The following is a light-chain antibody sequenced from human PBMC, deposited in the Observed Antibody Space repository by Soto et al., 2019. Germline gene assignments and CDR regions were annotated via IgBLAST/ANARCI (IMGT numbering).Light chain of an antibody. CDR2: EVT. CDR1: SSDVGGNNY. Sequence: QSALTQPASVSGSPGQSLAISCTGTSSDVGGNNYVSWYQQHPGKAPMVLIYEVTKRPSGVPDRFSGSKSGNTASLTVSGLQAEDEADYYCSSSAGTNTFVVFGGGTKLTVL. CDR3: SSSAGTNTFVV. V-gene: IGLV2-8*01. J-gene: IGLJ2*01.